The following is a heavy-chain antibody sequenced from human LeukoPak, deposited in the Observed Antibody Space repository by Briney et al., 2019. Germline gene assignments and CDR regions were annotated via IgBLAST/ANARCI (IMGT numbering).Heavy chain of an antibody. CDR2: ISPIGSRT. D-gene: IGHD1-14*01. J-gene: IGHJ4*02. V-gene: IGHV3-23*01. Sequence: PGGSLRLSCAASGFTFSTYAMNCVRQAPGKGLEWVSAISPIGSRTYYADSVKGRFTISRDNSKNTLYLQMNSLRAGDTAIYYCAKAPTVLKPIDSWGQGTLVTVSS. CDR1: GFTFSTYA. CDR3: AKAPTVLKPIDS.